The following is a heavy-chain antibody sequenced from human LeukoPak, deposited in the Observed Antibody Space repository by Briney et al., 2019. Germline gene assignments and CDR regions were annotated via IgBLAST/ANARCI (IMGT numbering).Heavy chain of an antibody. Sequence: AGSLRLSCAASGFTFSSYSMNWVRQAPGKGLEWVSYISSSSSTIYYADSVKGRFTISRDNAKNSLYLQMNSLRAEDTAVYYCARGNYYDSSGYFDYWGQGTLVTVSS. V-gene: IGHV3-48*01. D-gene: IGHD3-22*01. CDR1: GFTFSSYS. J-gene: IGHJ4*02. CDR3: ARGNYYDSSGYFDY. CDR2: ISSSSSTI.